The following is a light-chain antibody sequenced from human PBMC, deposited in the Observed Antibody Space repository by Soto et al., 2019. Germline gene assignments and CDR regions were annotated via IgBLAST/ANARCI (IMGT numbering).Light chain of an antibody. CDR1: HSVSSN. CDR2: GAS. J-gene: IGKJ2*01. Sequence: EIVMTQSPATLSVSPEERATLSCRASHSVSSNLAWYQQKPGQAPRLLIYGASTRATGIPARFSGSGSGTEFTLTISSLQSEDFAVYYCQQYNNWPPMYTFGQGTKLEIK. CDR3: QQYNNWPPMYT. V-gene: IGKV3-15*01.